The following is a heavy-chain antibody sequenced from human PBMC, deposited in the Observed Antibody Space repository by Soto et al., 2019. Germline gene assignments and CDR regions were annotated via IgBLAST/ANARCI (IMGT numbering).Heavy chain of an antibody. CDR1: GDSISSGGYY. Sequence: PSETPSLTCTAPGDSISSGGYYWSWMRQHPGKGLEWIGYIYYSGSTYYNPSLKSRVTISVDTSNNQFSLKLSSVTAADTAVYYCARVPSPWGQGILVTVSS. CDR3: ARVPSP. CDR2: IYYSGST. J-gene: IGHJ5*02. V-gene: IGHV4-31*03.